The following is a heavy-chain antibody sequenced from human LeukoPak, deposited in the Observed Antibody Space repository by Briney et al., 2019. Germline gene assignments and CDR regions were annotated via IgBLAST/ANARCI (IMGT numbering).Heavy chain of an antibody. CDR2: ISGSGGST. J-gene: IGHJ4*02. D-gene: IGHD1-26*01. CDR1: GFTFSSYA. CDR3: ARDVGAIGFDY. Sequence: GGSLRLSCGASGFTFSSYAMSWVRQAPGKGLEWVSAISGSGGSTYYADSVKGRFTISRDNSKNTLYLQMNSLRAEDTAVYYCARDVGAIGFDYWGQGTLVTVSS. V-gene: IGHV3-23*01.